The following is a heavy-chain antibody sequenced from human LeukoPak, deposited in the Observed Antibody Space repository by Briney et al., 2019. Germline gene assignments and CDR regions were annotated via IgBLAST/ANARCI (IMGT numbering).Heavy chain of an antibody. J-gene: IGHJ3*02. Sequence: GRSLRLSYAASGFTFDDYAMHWVRQAPGKGLEWVSGISWNSAYIAYADSVRGRFTISRDNAKNSLYLQMNSLRPEDTALYYCAKVVTTVRGVTEDAFDMWGRGTMVTVSS. V-gene: IGHV3-9*01. CDR2: ISWNSAYI. CDR1: GFTFDDYA. D-gene: IGHD3-10*01. CDR3: AKVVTTVRGVTEDAFDM.